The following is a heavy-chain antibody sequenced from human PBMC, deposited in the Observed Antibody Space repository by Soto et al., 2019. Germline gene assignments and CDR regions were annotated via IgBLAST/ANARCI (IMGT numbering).Heavy chain of an antibody. CDR3: ARDPSIAARQRYISSWPTTYN. Sequence: QVQLVQSGAEVKKPGSSVKVSCKASGGTFSSYAISWVRQAPGQGLEWMGGIIPIFGTANYAQKFQGRVTITADESTSTAYMELSSLRSEDTAVYYCARDPSIAARQRYISSWPTTYNWGQGTLVTVSS. CDR2: IIPIFGTA. CDR1: GGTFSSYA. J-gene: IGHJ4*02. D-gene: IGHD6-6*01. V-gene: IGHV1-69*01.